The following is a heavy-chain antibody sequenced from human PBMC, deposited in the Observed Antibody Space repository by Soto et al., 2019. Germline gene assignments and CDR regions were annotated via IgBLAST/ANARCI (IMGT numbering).Heavy chain of an antibody. CDR1: GFTFSSYA. Sequence: EGSLRLSCAASGFTFSSYAMSWVRQAPGKGLEWVSAISGSGGSTYYADSVKGRFTIPRDNSKNTLYLQMNRLRAEDTAVYYCARVATGSYNWFDPWGQGTQVTVYS. CDR2: ISGSGGST. J-gene: IGHJ5*02. V-gene: IGHV3-23*01. CDR3: ARVATGSYNWFDP. D-gene: IGHD1-26*01.